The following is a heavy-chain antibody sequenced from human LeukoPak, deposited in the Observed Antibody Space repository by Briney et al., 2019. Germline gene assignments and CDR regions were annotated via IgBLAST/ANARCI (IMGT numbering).Heavy chain of an antibody. V-gene: IGHV3-30*03. J-gene: IGHJ4*02. CDR1: GFTFSNYA. D-gene: IGHD2-8*02. Sequence: GGSLRLSCAASGFTFSNYAMHWVRQAPGKGLEWVAVISYDGSNKYYADSVKGRFTLSRDNSKHTLYLQMNSLRAEDTAVYYCGLGYCTGATCHPYSWGQGTLVTVSS. CDR2: ISYDGSNK. CDR3: GLGYCTGATCHPYS.